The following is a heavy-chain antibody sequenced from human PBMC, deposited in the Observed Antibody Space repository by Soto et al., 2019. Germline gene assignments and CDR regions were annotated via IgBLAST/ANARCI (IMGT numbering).Heavy chain of an antibody. Sequence: SETLSLTCAVYGVSFTGYYWSWIRQPPGKGLEWIGEINHSGSTNYNPSVKSRVTISVDTYKKQFSLKLSSVTAADTAVYYCETSYYNFWSGYYLAYFDYWGQGTLVTVSP. CDR1: GVSFTGYY. J-gene: IGHJ4*02. D-gene: IGHD3-3*01. CDR2: INHSGST. CDR3: ETSYYNFWSGYYLAYFDY. V-gene: IGHV4-34*01.